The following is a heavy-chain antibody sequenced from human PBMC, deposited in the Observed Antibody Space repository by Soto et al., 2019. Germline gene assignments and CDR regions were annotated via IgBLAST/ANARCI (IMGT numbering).Heavy chain of an antibody. J-gene: IGHJ4*02. V-gene: IGHV4-31*03. CDR1: GGSISSGGYY. CDR2: ISYSGST. D-gene: IGHD3-22*01. CDR3: ASARYDSSGYPFDY. Sequence: PSETLSLTCTVSGGSISSGGYYWSWIRQHPGTGLEWIGHISYSGSTYYNTSLKSRVTISVDTSRNQFSLKLSSVTAADTAVYYCASARYDSSGYPFDYWGQGTLVTVSS.